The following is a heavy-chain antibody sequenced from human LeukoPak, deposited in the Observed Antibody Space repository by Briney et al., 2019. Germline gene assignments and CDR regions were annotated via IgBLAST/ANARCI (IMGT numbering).Heavy chain of an antibody. Sequence: PSETLSLTCTVSGGSISSSSYYWGWLRQPPGKGPEWIGSIYYSGSTYYNPSLKSRVTISVDTSKNQFSLKLSSVTAADTAVYYCATHHYDFWSGYFAFFDYWGQGTLVTVSS. J-gene: IGHJ4*02. CDR2: IYYSGST. CDR3: ATHHYDFWSGYFAFFDY. V-gene: IGHV4-39*01. D-gene: IGHD3-3*01. CDR1: GGSISSSSYY.